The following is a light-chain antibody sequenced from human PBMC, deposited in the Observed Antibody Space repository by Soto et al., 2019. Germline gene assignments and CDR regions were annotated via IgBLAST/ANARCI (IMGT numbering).Light chain of an antibody. Sequence: DIQMTQSPSTLSGSVGDRVTLTCRASQSINIWLAWYQQKPGRAPKLLIYKASTLESGVPSRFSVIGSGTEFTLTIRSLKPDDFATDYCQQYNDYWTFGPGTKVDNK. CDR2: KAS. V-gene: IGKV1-5*03. CDR1: QSINIW. CDR3: QQYNDYWT. J-gene: IGKJ1*01.